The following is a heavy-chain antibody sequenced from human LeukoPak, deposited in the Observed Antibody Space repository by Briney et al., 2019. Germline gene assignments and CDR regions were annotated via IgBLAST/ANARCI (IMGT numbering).Heavy chain of an antibody. V-gene: IGHV4-59*01. CDR3: ARGHSGRDWFDP. D-gene: IGHD5-12*01. J-gene: IGHJ5*02. Sequence: SETLSLTCTVSGGSISSYYWSRIRQPPGKGLEWIGYIYYSGSTNYNPSLKSRVTISVDTSKNQFSLKLSSVTAADTAVYYCARGHSGRDWFDPWGQGTLVTVSS. CDR1: GGSISSYY. CDR2: IYYSGST.